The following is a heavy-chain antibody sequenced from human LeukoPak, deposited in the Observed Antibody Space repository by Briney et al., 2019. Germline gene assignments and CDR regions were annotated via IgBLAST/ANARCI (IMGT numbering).Heavy chain of an antibody. J-gene: IGHJ4*02. CDR3: TRGAAAGTWRFDY. CDR2: IRSKAYGGTT. V-gene: IGHV3-49*04. D-gene: IGHD6-13*01. Sequence: GGSLRLSCTASGFTFGDYAMSWVRQAPGKGLEWVGFIRSKAYGGTTEYAASVKGRFTISRDDSKSIAYLQMNSLKTEDTAVYYCTRGAAAGTWRFDYWGQGTLVTVPS. CDR1: GFTFGDYA.